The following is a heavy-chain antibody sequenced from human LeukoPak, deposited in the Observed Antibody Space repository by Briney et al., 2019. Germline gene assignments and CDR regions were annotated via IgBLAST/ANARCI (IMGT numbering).Heavy chain of an antibody. J-gene: IGHJ6*02. V-gene: IGHV3-74*01. D-gene: IGHD3-3*01. Sequence: GGSLRLSCAASGFTFSSYWMHWVRQAPGKGLVWVSRINSDGSSTSYADSVKGRFTISRDNAKNTLCLQMNSLRAEDTAVYYCARDASFTIFGVVIYYYYYGMDVWGQGTTVTVSS. CDR3: ARDASFTIFGVVIYYYYYGMDV. CDR2: INSDGSST. CDR1: GFTFSSYW.